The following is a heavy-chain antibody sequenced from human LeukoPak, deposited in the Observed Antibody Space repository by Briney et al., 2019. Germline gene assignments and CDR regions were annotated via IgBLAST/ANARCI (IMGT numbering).Heavy chain of an antibody. J-gene: IGHJ5*02. D-gene: IGHD6-19*01. CDR2: ISYTGETI. Sequence: GGSLRLSCTASGFTFSDYFVSWIRQAPGEGLEWISYISYTGETIYYADSVEGRFTFSRDNAKNSLYLQMNSLRAEDTAVYYCARDREQWLVRGWFDPWGQGTLVTVSS. CDR3: ARDREQWLVRGWFDP. CDR1: GFTFSDYF. V-gene: IGHV3-11*01.